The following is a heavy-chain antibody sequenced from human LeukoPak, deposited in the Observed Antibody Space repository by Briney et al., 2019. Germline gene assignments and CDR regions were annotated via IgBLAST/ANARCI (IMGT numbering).Heavy chain of an antibody. J-gene: IGHJ4*02. CDR1: GGTFSSYA. V-gene: IGHV1-69*05. CDR2: IIPIFGTA. D-gene: IGHD3-16*02. Sequence: ASVKASCKASGGTFSSYAISWVRQAPGQGLEWIGGIIPIFGTANYAQKFQGRVTITTDESTSTAYMELSSLRSEDTAVYYCASAGGKTFGGVIVNYWGQGTLVTVSS. CDR3: ASAGGKTFGGVIVNY.